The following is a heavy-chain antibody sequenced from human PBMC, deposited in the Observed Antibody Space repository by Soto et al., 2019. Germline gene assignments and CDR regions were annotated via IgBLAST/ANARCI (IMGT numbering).Heavy chain of an antibody. CDR3: ARDGLRYFDWLLPQKGGIDY. V-gene: IGHV1-3*01. CDR1: GYTFTSYA. CDR2: INAGNGNT. J-gene: IGHJ4*02. Sequence: ASVKVSCKASGYTFTSYAMHWVRQAPGQRLEWMGWINAGNGNTKYSQKFQGRVTITRDTSASTAYMELSSLRSEDTAVYYCARDGLRYFDWLLPQKGGIDYWGQGTLVTVSS. D-gene: IGHD3-9*01.